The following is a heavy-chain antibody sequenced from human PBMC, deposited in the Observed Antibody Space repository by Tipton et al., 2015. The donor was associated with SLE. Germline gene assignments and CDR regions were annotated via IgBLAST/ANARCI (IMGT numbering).Heavy chain of an antibody. D-gene: IGHD4-17*01. V-gene: IGHV1-3*03. CDR2: INVDNGDT. CDR1: GYTFTRYA. J-gene: IGHJ4*02. Sequence: QVQLVQSGAEVKKPGASVKVSCKASGYTFTRYAMHWVRQAPGQRLEWMGWINVDNGDTKYSQEFQGRVIITRDTSASTVYMELSSLRSEDMAVYYCARSRGTTVTLPEYWGQGTLVTVSS. CDR3: ARSRGTTVTLPEY.